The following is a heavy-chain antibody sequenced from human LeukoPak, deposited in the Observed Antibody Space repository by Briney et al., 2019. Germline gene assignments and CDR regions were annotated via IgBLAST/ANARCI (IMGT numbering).Heavy chain of an antibody. CDR3: GKAPPHSSGWYVFDY. Sequence: PGGSLRLSCAASGFTFSSYGIHRVRQAPGKGLEWVAFIRYDGSNKYYADSVKGRFTISRDNSKNTLYLQMNSLRAEDAAVYYCGKAPPHSSGWYVFDYWGQGTLVTVSS. CDR2: IRYDGSNK. CDR1: GFTFSSYG. J-gene: IGHJ4*02. V-gene: IGHV3-30*02. D-gene: IGHD6-19*01.